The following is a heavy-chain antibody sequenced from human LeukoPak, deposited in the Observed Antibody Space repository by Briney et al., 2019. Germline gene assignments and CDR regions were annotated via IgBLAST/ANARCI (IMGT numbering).Heavy chain of an antibody. Sequence: PSETLSLTCFASGGSISGYYWSWIRQPPGKGLEWIGYIYYRGNTNYNPSLKSRVTISLDTSKNQFSLRLSSVTAADTAVYHCARGIYDRSGFSYYYYHMDVWGKGTTVTVSS. CDR2: IYYRGNT. CDR3: ARGIYDRSGFSYYYYHMDV. D-gene: IGHD3-22*01. J-gene: IGHJ6*03. CDR1: GGSISGYY. V-gene: IGHV4-59*12.